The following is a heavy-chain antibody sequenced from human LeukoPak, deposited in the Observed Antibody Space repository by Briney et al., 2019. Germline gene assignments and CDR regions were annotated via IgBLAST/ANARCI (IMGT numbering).Heavy chain of an antibody. CDR3: ARWGVGDY. CDR1: GFTFSSYG. CDR2: ISSSGTI. Sequence: PGGTLRLSCAASGFTFSSYGTSWVRQAPGKGLEWVAYISSSGTIYYADSVKGRFTISRDNAKNSLYLQMNSLRAEDTAVYYCARWGVGDYWGQGTLVTVSS. V-gene: IGHV3-48*04. D-gene: IGHD1-26*01. J-gene: IGHJ4*02.